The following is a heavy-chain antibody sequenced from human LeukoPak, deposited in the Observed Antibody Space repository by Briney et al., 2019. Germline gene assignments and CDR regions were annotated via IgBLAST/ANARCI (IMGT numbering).Heavy chain of an antibody. D-gene: IGHD3-10*01. CDR3: ARARGVFGYYGSGSYYPHYYYMDV. J-gene: IGHJ6*03. CDR2: IYYSGST. V-gene: IGHV4-39*07. Sequence: SETLSLTCTVSGGSISSSIYYWGWIRQPPGKGLEWIGNIYYSGSTYYNPSLKSRVTISVDTSKNQFSLKLSPVTAADTAVYYCARARGVFGYYGSGSYYPHYYYMDVWGKGTTVTVSS. CDR1: GGSISSSIYY.